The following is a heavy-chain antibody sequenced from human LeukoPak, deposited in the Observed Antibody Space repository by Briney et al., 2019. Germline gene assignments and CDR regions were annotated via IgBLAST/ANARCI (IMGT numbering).Heavy chain of an antibody. J-gene: IGHJ4*02. CDR3: AKDGGYCSSATCYAWDY. Sequence: GGSLRLSCAASEFTFSSYAMSWVRQAPGKGLEWVSAIRDSGVSTYYADSVKGRFTISRDNSKNTLYLQMNSLRAEDSVVYYCAKDGGYCSSATCYAWDYWGQGTLVTVSS. D-gene: IGHD2-2*03. CDR2: IRDSGVST. CDR1: EFTFSSYA. V-gene: IGHV3-23*01.